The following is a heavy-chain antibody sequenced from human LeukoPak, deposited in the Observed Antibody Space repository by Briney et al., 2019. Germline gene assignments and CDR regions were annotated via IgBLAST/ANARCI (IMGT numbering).Heavy chain of an antibody. J-gene: IGHJ6*02. CDR2: IWYDGSNK. D-gene: IGHD6-19*01. CDR3: ARTGLGRQWLGGDYYYYGMDV. V-gene: IGHV3-33*01. Sequence: GRSLRLSCAASGFTFSNYGMHWVRQAPGKGLEWVAVIWYDGSNKYYADSVKGRFTISRDNSKNTLYLQMNSLRAEDTAVYYCARTGLGRQWLGGDYYYYGMDVWGQGTTVTVSS. CDR1: GFTFSNYG.